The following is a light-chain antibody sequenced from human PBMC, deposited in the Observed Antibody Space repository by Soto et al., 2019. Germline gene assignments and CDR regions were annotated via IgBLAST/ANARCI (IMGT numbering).Light chain of an antibody. CDR2: QAS. V-gene: IGKV1-5*03. CDR1: HSISVW. CDR3: QQYYTYPYT. J-gene: IGKJ2*01. Sequence: DIKMTQSPSTLSSFVGERVTITCRASHSISVWLAWYQQKPGKAPKLLIYQASTLESGVPSRFSGRGSGTDFTLTISSLQPDDFATYYCQQYYTYPYTFGQGTKLEIK.